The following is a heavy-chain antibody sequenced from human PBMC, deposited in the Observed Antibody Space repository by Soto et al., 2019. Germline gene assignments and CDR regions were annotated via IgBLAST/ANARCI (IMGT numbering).Heavy chain of an antibody. J-gene: IGHJ5*02. D-gene: IGHD3-22*01. CDR2: IYDSGST. CDR1: GAFISSGGYY. Sequence: QVQLQESGPGLVKPSQTLSLTCTVSGAFISSGGYYWSWIRQHPGKGLEWIGYIYDSGSTYHKPSLKSRLTISVDTSKNQFSLKLNSVTAADTAVYYCARGGSSGYNAWGQGILVTVSS. CDR3: ARGGSSGYNA. V-gene: IGHV4-31*03.